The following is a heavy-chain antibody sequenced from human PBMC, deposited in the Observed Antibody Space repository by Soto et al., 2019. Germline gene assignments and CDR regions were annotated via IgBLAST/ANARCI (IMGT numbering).Heavy chain of an antibody. D-gene: IGHD3-3*01. J-gene: IGHJ4*02. V-gene: IGHV1-69*13. CDR1: GGTFSSYA. CDR2: IIPIFGTA. CDR3: ARGVDDFWSGYYLPYDFDY. Sequence: SVKVSCKASGGTFSSYAISWVRQAPGQGLEWMGGIIPIFGTAKYAQKFQGRVTITADESTSTAYMELSSLRSEDTAVYYCARGVDDFWSGYYLPYDFDYWGQGTLVTVSS.